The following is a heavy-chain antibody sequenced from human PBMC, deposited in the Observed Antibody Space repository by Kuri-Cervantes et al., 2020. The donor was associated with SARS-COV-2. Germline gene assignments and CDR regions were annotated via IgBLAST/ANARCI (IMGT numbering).Heavy chain of an antibody. V-gene: IGHV3-23*05. CDR3: AKVGLAQNDFWSGYYTG. Sequence: GESLKISCAASGFSFSNYAMSWDRQAPGRGLEWVAVVYSSDARTYYADSAKGRFSISRDNSKNTVYLQMNSLRVEDTAVYYCAKVGLAQNDFWSGYYTGWGQGTLVTVSS. CDR2: VYSSDART. CDR1: GFSFSNYA. J-gene: IGHJ4*02. D-gene: IGHD3-3*01.